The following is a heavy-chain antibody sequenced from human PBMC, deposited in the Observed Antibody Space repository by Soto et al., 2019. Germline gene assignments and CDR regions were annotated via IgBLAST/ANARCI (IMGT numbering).Heavy chain of an antibody. Sequence: EVPLVESGGGLVQPGRSLRLSCAASGFTFDDYAMHWVRQAPGKGLEWVSGISWNSGSIGYADSVKGRFTISRDNAKNSLYLQMNSLRAEDTALYYCAKGAQQWLVLDWFDPWGQGTLVTVSS. V-gene: IGHV3-9*01. CDR1: GFTFDDYA. J-gene: IGHJ5*02. CDR3: AKGAQQWLVLDWFDP. CDR2: ISWNSGSI. D-gene: IGHD6-19*01.